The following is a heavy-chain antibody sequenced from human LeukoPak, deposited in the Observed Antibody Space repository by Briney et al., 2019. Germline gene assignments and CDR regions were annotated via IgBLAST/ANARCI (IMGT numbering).Heavy chain of an antibody. CDR1: GFTVSSNY. J-gene: IGHJ4*02. V-gene: IGHV3-66*01. D-gene: IGHD1/OR15-1a*01. CDR3: TRGTWLNKLFDS. Sequence: PGGSLRLSCAASGFTVSSNYMSWVRQAPGKGLEWVSVIYSIDSTYYTDPVKGRITISRDNSKNTVYLQMNSLRAEDTAVYYCTRGTWLNKLFDSWGQGTLVTVSS. CDR2: IYSIDST.